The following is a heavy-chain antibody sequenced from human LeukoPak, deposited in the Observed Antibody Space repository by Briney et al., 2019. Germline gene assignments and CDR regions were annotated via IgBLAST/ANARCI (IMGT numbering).Heavy chain of an antibody. CDR2: IYYSGST. V-gene: IGHV4-39*01. D-gene: IGHD2-2*01. CDR1: GGSISSSSYY. CDR3: ARRVVPAANTFDY. Sequence: SETLSLTCTVSGGSISSSSYYWGWIRQPPGKGLEWIGSIYYSGSTYYNPSLKSRVTIPVDTSKNQFSLKLSSVTAADTAVYYCARRVVPAANTFDYWGQGTLVTVSS. J-gene: IGHJ4*02.